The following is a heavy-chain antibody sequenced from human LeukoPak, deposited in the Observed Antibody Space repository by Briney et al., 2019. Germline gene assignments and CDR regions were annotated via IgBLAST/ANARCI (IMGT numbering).Heavy chain of an antibody. CDR1: GFTFNNYA. Sequence: PGGSLRLSCATSGFTFNNYAMSWVRQAPGKGLEWVSGIRNSGGVTVYASSVQGRLTISRDNSKNTLYLQMNTLRAEDTAVYYCAKDAQGGSGSYSWGTFDYWGQGTLVTVSS. J-gene: IGHJ4*02. CDR3: AKDAQGGSGSYSWGTFDY. CDR2: IRNSGGVT. D-gene: IGHD3-10*01. V-gene: IGHV3-23*01.